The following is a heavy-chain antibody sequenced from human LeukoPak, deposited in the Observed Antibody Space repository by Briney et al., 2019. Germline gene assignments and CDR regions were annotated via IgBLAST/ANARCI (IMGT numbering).Heavy chain of an antibody. D-gene: IGHD3-22*01. CDR1: GFTFSSYS. Sequence: GGSLRLSCAASGFTFSSYSMSWVRQAPGKGLEWVSFISSSNYIYYADSVKGRFTISRDNAKNSVYLRMYSPRAEDTAVYYCAREFYYDSSGDDAFDIWGQGTMVTVSS. CDR3: AREFYYDSSGDDAFDI. CDR2: ISSSNYI. J-gene: IGHJ3*02. V-gene: IGHV3-21*01.